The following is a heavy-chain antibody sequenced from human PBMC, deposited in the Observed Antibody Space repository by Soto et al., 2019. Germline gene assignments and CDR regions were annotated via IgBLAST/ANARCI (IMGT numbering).Heavy chain of an antibody. CDR2: IYNGGST. CDR3: ATTSTGYYYADY. V-gene: IGHV4-30-2*01. D-gene: IGHD3-22*01. Sequence: SETLSLTCAVSGDSISSGGHSWSWIRQPPGKALEWIGYIYNGGSTLYNPSLKSRVTISADTSKNQFSLRLTSVSAADTAVYFCATTSTGYYYADYRGQGAPVT. CDR1: GDSISSGGHS. J-gene: IGHJ4*02.